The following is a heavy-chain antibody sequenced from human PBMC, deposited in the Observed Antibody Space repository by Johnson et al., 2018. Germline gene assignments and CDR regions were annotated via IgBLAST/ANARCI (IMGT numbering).Heavy chain of an antibody. Sequence: ANIKQDGSEKYYVDSVKGRFTISRDNAKNSLYLQMNSLRAEDTAVYYCARAYRGSSTIKDFWWFDPWGQGTL. J-gene: IGHJ5*02. CDR2: IKQDGSEK. CDR3: ARAYRGSSTIKDFWWFDP. V-gene: IGHV3-7*01. D-gene: IGHD2-2*01.